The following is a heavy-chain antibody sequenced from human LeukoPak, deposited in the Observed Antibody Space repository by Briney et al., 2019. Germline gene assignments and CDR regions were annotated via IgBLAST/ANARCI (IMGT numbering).Heavy chain of an antibody. V-gene: IGHV1-46*01. D-gene: IGHD3-22*01. Sequence: ASVKVSCKASGYTSTSYYMNWVRQAPGQGLEWMGMINPSGGSTSYAQKFQGRVTMTRDTSTSTVYMELSSLRSEDTAIYYCARDLYYASSGGALHIWGQGTLFTVSS. CDR1: GYTSTSYY. CDR2: INPSGGST. CDR3: ARDLYYASSGGALHI. J-gene: IGHJ3*02.